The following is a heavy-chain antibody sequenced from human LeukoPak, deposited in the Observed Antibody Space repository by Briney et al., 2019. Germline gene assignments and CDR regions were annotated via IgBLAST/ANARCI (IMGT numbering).Heavy chain of an antibody. CDR1: GFSFSNFG. CDR3: ARQTTVATDF. CDR2: TYYDGTNR. Sequence: GGSLRLSCTASGFSFSNFGMHWVRQAPGKGLEWVTLTYYDGTNRYYADSVKGRFTVSRDNSNNTVYLQMNSLRVEDTAVYYCARQTTVATDFWGQGTLVTVSS. D-gene: IGHD4-23*01. J-gene: IGHJ4*02. V-gene: IGHV3-33*01.